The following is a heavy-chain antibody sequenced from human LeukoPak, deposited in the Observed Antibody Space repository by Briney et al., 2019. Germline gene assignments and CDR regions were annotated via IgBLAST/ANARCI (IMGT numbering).Heavy chain of an antibody. D-gene: IGHD3-9*01. Sequence: ASVTVSCMPSGYTFTGYYMHWVRQAPGQGLERMGWINPNSGGTNYAQKFQGWVTMTRDTSISTAYMELSRLRSDDTAVYYCARGDDILPGFDYWGQGTLVTVSS. J-gene: IGHJ4*02. CDR2: INPNSGGT. CDR3: ARGDDILPGFDY. CDR1: GYTFTGYY. V-gene: IGHV1-2*04.